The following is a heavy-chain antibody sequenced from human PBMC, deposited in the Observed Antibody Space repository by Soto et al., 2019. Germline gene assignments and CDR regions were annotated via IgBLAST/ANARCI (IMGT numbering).Heavy chain of an antibody. Sequence: QVQLVQSGAEVKKPGASVKVSCKASGYTFTGYYMHWVRQAPGQGLEWMGWINPNSGGTNYAQKFQGWVTMTRDTSISTAYMDLSRLRSDDTAVYYCATSRVSIAVAGETEYYFDYWGQGTLVTVSS. D-gene: IGHD6-19*01. CDR1: GYTFTGYY. CDR3: ATSRVSIAVAGETEYYFDY. V-gene: IGHV1-2*04. CDR2: INPNSGGT. J-gene: IGHJ4*02.